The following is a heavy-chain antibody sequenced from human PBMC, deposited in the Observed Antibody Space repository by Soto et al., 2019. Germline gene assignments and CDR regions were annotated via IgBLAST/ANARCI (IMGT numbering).Heavy chain of an antibody. CDR3: AKDGDYDILTGYYNHYYYMAV. CDR2: ISYDGSNK. J-gene: IGHJ6*03. Sequence: QVQLVESGGGVVQPGRSLRLSCAASGFTFSSYGMHWVRQAPGKGLEWVAVISYDGSNKYYADSVKGRFTISRDNSKNTLYLQMNSLRAEDTAVYYCAKDGDYDILTGYYNHYYYMAVWGKGTTVTVSS. V-gene: IGHV3-30*18. D-gene: IGHD3-9*01. CDR1: GFTFSSYG.